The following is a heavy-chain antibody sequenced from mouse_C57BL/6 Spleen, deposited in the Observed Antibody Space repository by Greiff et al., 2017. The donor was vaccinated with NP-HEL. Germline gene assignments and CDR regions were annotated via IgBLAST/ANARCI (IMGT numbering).Heavy chain of an antibody. CDR1: GYTFTSYW. V-gene: IGHV1-64*01. CDR2: IHPNSGST. Sequence: QVQLQQSGAELVKPGASVKLSCKASGYTFTSYWMHWVKQRPGQGLEWIGMIHPNSGSTNYNEKFKSKATLTVDKSSSTAYMQLSSLTSEDSAVYYCARQGWLLRVYAMDYWGQGTSVTVSS. D-gene: IGHD2-3*01. J-gene: IGHJ4*01. CDR3: ARQGWLLRVYAMDY.